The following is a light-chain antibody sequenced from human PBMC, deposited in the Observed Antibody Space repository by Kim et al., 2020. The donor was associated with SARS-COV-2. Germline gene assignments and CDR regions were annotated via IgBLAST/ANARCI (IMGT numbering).Light chain of an antibody. V-gene: IGKV3-20*01. CDR2: GTS. CDR1: QSLSSSW. Sequence: EIVLTQSPGTLSLSPGERATLSCRARQSLSSSWLAWYQQKPGQAPRLLIFGTSSRATGIPDRFSGSGSRTDFTLTISSLEPEDFAVYYCQQYDTSPWTFGQGTKVDIK. CDR3: QQYDTSPWT. J-gene: IGKJ1*01.